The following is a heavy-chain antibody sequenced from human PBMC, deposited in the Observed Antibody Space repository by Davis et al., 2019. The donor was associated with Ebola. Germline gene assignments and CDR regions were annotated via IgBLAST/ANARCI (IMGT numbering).Heavy chain of an antibody. V-gene: IGHV3-53*01. CDR3: ARDLRGWRTSDY. CDR1: GFSVSTNY. Sequence: PGGSLRLSCAVSGFSVSTNYMTWVRQAPGKGLEWVSVIYSNGEEYYADSVKGRFTISKDNFKNIVYLQMNSLRAEDTAVYYCARDLRGWRTSDYWGQGTLVTVSS. CDR2: IYSNGEE. D-gene: IGHD3-3*01. J-gene: IGHJ4*02.